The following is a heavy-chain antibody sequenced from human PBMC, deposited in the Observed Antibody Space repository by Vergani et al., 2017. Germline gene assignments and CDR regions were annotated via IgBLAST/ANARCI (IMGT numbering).Heavy chain of an antibody. CDR3: ARALYSMARYCSSTSCYPRGPFDY. J-gene: IGHJ4*02. Sequence: QVQLVQSGAEVKKPGSSVKVSCKASGGTFSSYAISWVRQAPGQGLEWMGGIIPIFGTANYAQKFQGRVTITADESTSTAYMELSSLRSDDTAVYYCARALYSMARYCSSTSCYPRGPFDYWGQGTLVTVSS. V-gene: IGHV1-69*01. D-gene: IGHD2-2*01. CDR1: GGTFSSYA. CDR2: IIPIFGTA.